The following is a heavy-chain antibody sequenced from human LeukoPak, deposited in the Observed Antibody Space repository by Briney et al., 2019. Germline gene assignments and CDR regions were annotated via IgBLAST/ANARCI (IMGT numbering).Heavy chain of an antibody. J-gene: IGHJ5*02. Sequence: PGGSLRLSCAASGFTFSSYGMHWVRQAPGKGLEWVAVIWYDGSNKYYADSVKGRFTISRDNSKNTLYLQMNSLRAEDTAVYYCARDRDYYDSSGYYPAPKGPWGQGTLVTVSS. CDR2: IWYDGSNK. CDR1: GFTFSSYG. CDR3: ARDRDYYDSSGYYPAPKGP. V-gene: IGHV3-33*01. D-gene: IGHD3-22*01.